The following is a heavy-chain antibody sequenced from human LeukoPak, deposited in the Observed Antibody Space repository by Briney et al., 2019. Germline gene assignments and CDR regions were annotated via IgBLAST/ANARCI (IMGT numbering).Heavy chain of an antibody. CDR2: IVVGSGNT. D-gene: IGHD2-21*01. CDR3: AANTPRVVREDAFDI. J-gene: IGHJ3*02. V-gene: IGHV1-58*02. CDR1: GFTFTSSA. Sequence: SVAVSCKASGFTFTSSAMQWVRQARGQRLEWIGWIVVGSGNTNYAQKFQERVTITRDMSTGTAYMELSSLRSDDTAVYYCAANTPRVVREDAFDIWGQGTMLTVSS.